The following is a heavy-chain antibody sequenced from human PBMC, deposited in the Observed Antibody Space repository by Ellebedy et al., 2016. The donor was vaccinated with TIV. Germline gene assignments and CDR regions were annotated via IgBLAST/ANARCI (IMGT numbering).Heavy chain of an antibody. CDR3: ARDLPYCSSTSCRNYYYYGMDV. D-gene: IGHD2-2*01. V-gene: IGHV4-30-4*01. Sequence: LRLSCTVSGGSISSGDYYWSWIRQPPGKGLEWIGYIYYSGSTYYNPSLKSRVTISVDTSKNQFSLKLSSVTAADTAVYYCARDLPYCSSTSCRNYYYYGMDVWGQGTTVTVSS. CDR1: GGSISSGDYY. CDR2: IYYSGST. J-gene: IGHJ6*02.